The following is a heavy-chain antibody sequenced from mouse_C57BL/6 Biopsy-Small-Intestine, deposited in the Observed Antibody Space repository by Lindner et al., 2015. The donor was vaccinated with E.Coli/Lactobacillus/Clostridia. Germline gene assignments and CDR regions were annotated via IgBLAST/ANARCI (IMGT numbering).Heavy chain of an antibody. Sequence: VKVSCKASGYTFTSYAMNWVRQAPGQRPEWMGWINTNTGYPTYDQGFTGRFVFSLDTSVSTAYLQISNLKTEDTAVYYCARDHCSGDDCYDYDAFDIWGQGTGVTVSS. V-gene: IGHV9-3*02. CDR2: INTNTGYP. CDR3: ARDHCSGDDCYDYDAFDI. D-gene: IGHD2-3*01. J-gene: IGHJ3*01. CDR1: GYTFTSYA.